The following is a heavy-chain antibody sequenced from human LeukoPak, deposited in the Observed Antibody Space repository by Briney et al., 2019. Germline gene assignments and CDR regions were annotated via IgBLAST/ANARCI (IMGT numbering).Heavy chain of an antibody. CDR2: INPNSGGT. V-gene: IGHV1-2*06. J-gene: IGHJ4*02. D-gene: IGHD3-22*01. CDR1: GYTFTGYY. CDR3: ARWQWYYDSSGYYGGDY. Sequence: GASVKVSCKASGYTFTGYYVHWVRQAPGQGLEWMGRINPNSGGTNYAQKFQGRVTMTRDTSISTAYMELSRLRSDDTAVYYCARWQWYYDSSGYYGGDYWGQGTLVTVSS.